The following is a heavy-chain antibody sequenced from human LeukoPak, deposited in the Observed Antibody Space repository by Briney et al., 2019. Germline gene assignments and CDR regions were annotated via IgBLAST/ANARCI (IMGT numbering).Heavy chain of an antibody. V-gene: IGHV1-18*01. J-gene: IGHJ3*02. Sequence: ASVKVSCKASGYTFTSYGFSWVRQAPGQGLEWMGWISAYNGNTNYAQKLQGRVTMTTDTSTSTAYMELRSLRSDDTAMYYCARASRVRPALTAFDIWGQGTVVTVSS. CDR3: ARASRVRPALTAFDI. CDR1: GYTFTSYG. D-gene: IGHD2-15*01. CDR2: ISAYNGNT.